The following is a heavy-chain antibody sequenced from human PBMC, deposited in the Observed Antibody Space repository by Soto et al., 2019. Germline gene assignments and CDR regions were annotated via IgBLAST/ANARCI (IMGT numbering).Heavy chain of an antibody. V-gene: IGHV3-48*01. D-gene: IGHD5-12*01. Sequence: PGGSLRLSCAASGFTFGSCSMNWVRQAPGKGLEWLSYISSNSNSTYYADSVKGRFTISRDNAKNSLYLQMNSLRAEDTAKYYCARVMSISWYFDLWGRGTLVTVSS. CDR1: GFTFGSCS. CDR3: ARVMSISWYFDL. J-gene: IGHJ2*01. CDR2: ISSNSNST.